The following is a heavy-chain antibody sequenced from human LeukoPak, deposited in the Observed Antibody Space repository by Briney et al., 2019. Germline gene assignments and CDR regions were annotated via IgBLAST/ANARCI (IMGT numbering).Heavy chain of an antibody. CDR2: ISGSGVST. CDR1: AFTFSNYW. D-gene: IGHD3-22*01. J-gene: IGHJ4*02. Sequence: GGSLRLSCAASAFTFSNYWMHWVRQAPGKGLVWVSAISGSGVSTYYADSVKGRFIISRDTSNNTLYLQMNSLRAEDTAVYYCARVYYYDSSGLDYWGQGTLVTVSS. V-gene: IGHV3-23*01. CDR3: ARVYYYDSSGLDY.